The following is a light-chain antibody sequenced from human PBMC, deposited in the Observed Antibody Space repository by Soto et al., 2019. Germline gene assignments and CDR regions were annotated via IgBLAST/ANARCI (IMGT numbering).Light chain of an antibody. CDR1: QSVSSY. Sequence: EIVLTQSPATLSLSPGERATLSCRASQSVSSYLAWYQQKPGQAPRLLIYDASNRATGIPARLSGSGSGTDFTLTISSLEPEDFAVYYCQQRSNWRFGPGTKVDIK. V-gene: IGKV3-11*01. CDR3: QQRSNWR. J-gene: IGKJ3*01. CDR2: DAS.